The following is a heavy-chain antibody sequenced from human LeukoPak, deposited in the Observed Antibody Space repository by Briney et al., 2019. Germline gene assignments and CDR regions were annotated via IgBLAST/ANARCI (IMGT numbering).Heavy chain of an antibody. CDR3: ARDRTSLYSYGYFDP. J-gene: IGHJ5*02. D-gene: IGHD5-18*01. V-gene: IGHV1-69*04. CDR1: GGTFSSYA. CDR2: IIPILGIA. Sequence: GSSVKVSCKASGGTFSSYAISWVRQAPGQGLEWMGRIIPILGIANYAQKFQGRVTITADKSTSTAYMELSSQRSEDTAVYYCARDRTSLYSYGYFDPWGQGTLVTVSS.